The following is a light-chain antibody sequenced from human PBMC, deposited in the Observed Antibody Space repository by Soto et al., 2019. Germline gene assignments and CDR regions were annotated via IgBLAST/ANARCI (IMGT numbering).Light chain of an antibody. Sequence: QSMVTQPPSASGTPGQRVTISCSGRSSNIGSNFVSWYQRLPGTAPKLLIYSINQRPSGVPDRFSGSKSGTSASLAISGLQYEDEADYFCASWDDSLNGPVFGGGTKLTVL. CDR2: SIN. V-gene: IGLV1-44*01. CDR1: SSNIGSNF. J-gene: IGLJ3*02. CDR3: ASWDDSLNGPV.